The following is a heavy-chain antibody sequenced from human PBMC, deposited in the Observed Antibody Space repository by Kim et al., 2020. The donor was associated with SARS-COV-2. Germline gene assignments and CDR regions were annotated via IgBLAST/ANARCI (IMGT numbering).Heavy chain of an antibody. CDR1: GFTFRSYG. Sequence: GGSLRLSCAASGFTFRSYGMHWVRQAPGKGLEWVAVIWDDGSDKRYADSVKGRFTISRDNSKNMLYLQMNSLRAEDTAVYYCVRDLQINTMVREVIHWGQGTLVTVPS. CDR3: VRDLQINTMVREVIH. V-gene: IGHV3-33*01. J-gene: IGHJ4*02. D-gene: IGHD3-10*01. CDR2: IWDDGSDK.